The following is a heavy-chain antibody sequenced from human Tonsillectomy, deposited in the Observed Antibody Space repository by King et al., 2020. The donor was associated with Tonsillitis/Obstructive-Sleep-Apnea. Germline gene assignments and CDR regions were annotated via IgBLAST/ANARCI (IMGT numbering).Heavy chain of an antibody. CDR1: GGSISGYY. CDR2: IYYSGST. D-gene: IGHD2-15*01. Sequence: VQLQESGPGLVKPSETLSLTCTVSGGSISGYYWSWIRQPPGKRLEWIGYIYYSGSTNYNPSLKSRVTISVDTSKNQFSLKLSSVTAADTAVYYCAREEGYCSGGSCYPDAFDIWGQGTMVTVSS. J-gene: IGHJ3*02. CDR3: AREEGYCSGGSCYPDAFDI. V-gene: IGHV4-59*01.